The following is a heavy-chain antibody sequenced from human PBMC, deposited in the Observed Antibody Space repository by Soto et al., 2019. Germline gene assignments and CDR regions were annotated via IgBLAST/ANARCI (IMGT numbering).Heavy chain of an antibody. CDR3: ARDGTPGDY. D-gene: IGHD1-1*01. V-gene: IGHV1-18*01. CDR2: NRTHDGNT. J-gene: IGHJ4*02. Sequence: QVQLVQSGAEVKKPGASVKVSCKASGYTFTSYGMSWVRQAPGQGLEWMGWNRTHDGNTNYEQKHQGRVTMTTDTSTSTAYRELMSLSSDDTAVYYCARDGTPGDYWGQGTLVTVSS. CDR1: GYTFTSYG.